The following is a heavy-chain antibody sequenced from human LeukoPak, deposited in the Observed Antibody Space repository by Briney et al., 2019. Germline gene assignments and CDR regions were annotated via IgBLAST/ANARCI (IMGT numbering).Heavy chain of an antibody. CDR2: IIPILGIA. V-gene: IGHV1-69*04. CDR3: ARDPRSSTTPTPEGDDY. J-gene: IGHJ4*02. CDR1: GGTFSSYT. D-gene: IGHD2-2*01. Sequence: GASVKVSCKASGGTFSSYTISWVRQAPGQGLEWMGRIIPILGIANYAQKFQGRVTITADKSTSTAYMELSSLRSEDTAVYYCARDPRSSTTPTPEGDDYWGQGTLVTVSS.